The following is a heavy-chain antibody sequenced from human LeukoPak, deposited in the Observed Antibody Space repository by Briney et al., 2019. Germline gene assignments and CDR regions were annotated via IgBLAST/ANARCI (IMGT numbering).Heavy chain of an antibody. V-gene: IGHV1-18*01. D-gene: IGHD5-18*01. CDR3: ARERPGYSYSWYYYYYMDV. Sequence: ASVKVSCRASGYTFTSYGISWVRQAPGQGLEWMGWISAYNGNTNYAQKLQGRVTMTTDTSTSTAYMELRSLRSDDTAVYYCARERPGYSYSWYYYYYMDVWGKGTTVTVSS. CDR1: GYTFTSYG. CDR2: ISAYNGNT. J-gene: IGHJ6*03.